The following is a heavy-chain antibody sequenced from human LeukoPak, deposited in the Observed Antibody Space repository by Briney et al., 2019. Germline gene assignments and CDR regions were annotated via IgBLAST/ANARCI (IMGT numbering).Heavy chain of an antibody. CDR3: ARVKERGIAVAGTAYYFDY. D-gene: IGHD6-19*01. J-gene: IGHJ4*02. Sequence: ASVKVSCKASGGTFSSYAISWVRQVPGQGLEWMGGIIPIFGTANYAQKFQGRVTITADESTSTAYMELSSLRSEDTAVYYCARVKERGIAVAGTAYYFDYWGQGTLVTVSS. CDR2: IIPIFGTA. V-gene: IGHV1-69*01. CDR1: GGTFSSYA.